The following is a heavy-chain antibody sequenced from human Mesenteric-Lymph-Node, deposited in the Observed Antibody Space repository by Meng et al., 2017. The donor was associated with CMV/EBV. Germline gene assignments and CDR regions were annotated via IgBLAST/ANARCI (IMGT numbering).Heavy chain of an antibody. V-gene: IGHV3-7*01. CDR2: IKEDGSEQ. Sequence: GESLKISCAASGFTFTTFSVHWVRQAPGKGLEWVANIKEDGSEQYYVDSVKGRFTVSRDNAWNSLYLQMNSLRAEDTALYYCAKDHVWGALDVWGQGTTVTVSS. CDR1: GFTFTTFS. D-gene: IGHD3-16*01. CDR3: AKDHVWGALDV. J-gene: IGHJ6*02.